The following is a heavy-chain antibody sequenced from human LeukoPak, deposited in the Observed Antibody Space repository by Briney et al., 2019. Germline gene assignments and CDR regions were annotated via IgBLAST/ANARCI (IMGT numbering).Heavy chain of an antibody. V-gene: IGHV3-30*03. CDR1: GFTFSSYG. Sequence: PGGSLRLSCAASGFTFSSYGMHWVRQAPGKGLEWVAVISYDGSNKYYADSVKGRFTISRDNSKNTLYLQMNSLRAEDTAVYYCARDADCSGGSCYLDYWGQGTLVTVSS. J-gene: IGHJ4*02. CDR2: ISYDGSNK. D-gene: IGHD2-15*01. CDR3: ARDADCSGGSCYLDY.